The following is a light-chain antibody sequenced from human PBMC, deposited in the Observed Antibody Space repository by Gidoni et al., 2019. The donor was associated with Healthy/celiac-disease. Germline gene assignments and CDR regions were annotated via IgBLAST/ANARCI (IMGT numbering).Light chain of an antibody. V-gene: IGLV3-1*01. CDR1: TLGDKY. CDR2: QDS. J-gene: IGLJ2*01. CDR3: QEWDSSTVV. Sequence: SYELTQPPSVSVSPGQTASITCSGDTLGDKYACWYQQKPGQSPVLVIYQDSKRHSGIPERFSGSNSGNTATLTISGTQAMDEADYYCQEWDSSTVVFGGGTKLTVL.